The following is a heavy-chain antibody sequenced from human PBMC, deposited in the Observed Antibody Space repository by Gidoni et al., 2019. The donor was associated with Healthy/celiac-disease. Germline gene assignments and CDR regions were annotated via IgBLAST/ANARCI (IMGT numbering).Heavy chain of an antibody. CDR1: GFTLSDYY. D-gene: IGHD3-16*02. V-gene: IGHV3-11*01. CDR2: ISSSGSTI. CDR3: ARIAVTFGGVIVSYYYGMDV. Sequence: QVQLVESGGGVVKPGGSLRLSCAASGFTLSDYYMSWIRQDPGKGLEWFSYISSSGSTIYYADAVKGRFTISRDNAKNSLYLQMNSLRAEDTAVYYCARIAVTFGGVIVSYYYGMDVWGQGTTVTVSS. J-gene: IGHJ6*02.